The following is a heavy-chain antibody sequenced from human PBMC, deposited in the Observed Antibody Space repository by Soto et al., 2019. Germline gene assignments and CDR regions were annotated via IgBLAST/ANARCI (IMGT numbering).Heavy chain of an antibody. Sequence: SETLSLTCTVSGGSISSGGYYWSWIRQHPGKGLEWIGYIYYSGSTYYNPSLKSRVTISVDTSKNQFSLKLSSVTAEDTAVYYCAREGINNYNEYYFDSWGQGTVVTVSS. CDR3: AREGINNYNEYYFDS. D-gene: IGHD4-4*01. CDR2: IYYSGST. V-gene: IGHV4-31*03. CDR1: GGSISSGGYY. J-gene: IGHJ4*02.